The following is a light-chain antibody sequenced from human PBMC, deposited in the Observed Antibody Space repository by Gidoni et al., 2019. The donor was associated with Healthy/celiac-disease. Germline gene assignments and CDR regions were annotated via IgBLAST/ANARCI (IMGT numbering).Light chain of an antibody. Sequence: ELVMTQSQDTLSVSPGARATLSCTASQSVSSNLAWYQQKPGQAPRLLIYGASTRATGIPARFSCSGAGTEFTLTISSLQSEDFAVYYCQQYNNWPPVTFGQGTKVEIK. J-gene: IGKJ1*01. CDR1: QSVSSN. CDR2: GAS. CDR3: QQYNNWPPVT. V-gene: IGKV3-15*01.